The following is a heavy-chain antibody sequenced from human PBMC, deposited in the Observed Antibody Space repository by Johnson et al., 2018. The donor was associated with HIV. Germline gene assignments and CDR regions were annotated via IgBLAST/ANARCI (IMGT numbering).Heavy chain of an antibody. J-gene: IGHJ3*02. V-gene: IGHV3-33*06. CDR1: GFTFSNHG. CDR3: AKCIWGSSLIDVFDI. Sequence: QVQLVESGGGVVQPGRSLRLSCAASGFTFSNHGTHWVRQAPGKGLEWVASVLYDGSDKQYADSVKGRFSIFRDSSKNTLYLHMNSLRVEDTAVYYCAKCIWGSSLIDVFDIWGQGTMVTVSS. CDR2: VLYDGSDK. D-gene: IGHD6-13*01.